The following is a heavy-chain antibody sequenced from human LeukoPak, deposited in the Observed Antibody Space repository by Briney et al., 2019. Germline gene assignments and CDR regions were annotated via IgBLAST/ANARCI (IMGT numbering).Heavy chain of an antibody. CDR1: GFTFSSYA. D-gene: IGHD2-2*01. V-gene: IGHV3-23*01. Sequence: GGSLRLSCAASGFTFSSYAMSWVRQAPGKGLEWVSAISDSGGSTYYADSVKGRFTISRDISKNTVYLQMNSLRAEDTAVFYCARALPAASHTSFDYWGQGTLVTVSS. CDR3: ARALPAASHTSFDY. CDR2: ISDSGGST. J-gene: IGHJ4*02.